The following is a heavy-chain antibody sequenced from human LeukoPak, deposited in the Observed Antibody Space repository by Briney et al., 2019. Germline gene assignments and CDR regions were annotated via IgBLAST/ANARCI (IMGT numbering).Heavy chain of an antibody. CDR2: ICYSGST. D-gene: IGHD6-13*01. CDR3: ARVVSSSWNSPYYYYYYMDV. Sequence: SETLSLTCTVSGGSISSYYWSWIRQPPGKGLEWIGYICYSGSTNYNPSLKSRVTISVDTSKNQFSLKLSSVTAADTAVYYCARVVSSSWNSPYYYYYYMDVWGKGTTVTISS. CDR1: GGSISSYY. J-gene: IGHJ6*03. V-gene: IGHV4-59*01.